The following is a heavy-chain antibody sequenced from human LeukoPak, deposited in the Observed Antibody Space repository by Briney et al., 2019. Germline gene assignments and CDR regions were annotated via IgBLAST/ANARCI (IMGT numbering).Heavy chain of an antibody. Sequence: PSETLSLTCTVSGGSISSYYWSWIRQPPGKGLEWIGYIYHSGSTYYNPSLKSRVTISVDRSKNQFSLKLSSVTAADTAVYYCARPVVPAAIMAFDIWGQGTMVTVSS. CDR1: GGSISSYY. D-gene: IGHD2-2*01. V-gene: IGHV4-59*12. CDR2: IYHSGST. J-gene: IGHJ3*02. CDR3: ARPVVPAAIMAFDI.